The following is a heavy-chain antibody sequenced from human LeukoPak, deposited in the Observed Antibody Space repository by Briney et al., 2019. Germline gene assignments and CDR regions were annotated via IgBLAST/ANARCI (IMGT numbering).Heavy chain of an antibody. J-gene: IGHJ4*02. Sequence: SVKVSCKVSGYTLTELSMHWVRQAPGKGLEWMGGFDPEDGETIYAQKFQGRVTMTEDTSTDTACMELSSLRSEDTAVYYCATAEDTAMAPSYWGQGTLVTVSS. CDR2: FDPEDGET. CDR3: ATAEDTAMAPSY. V-gene: IGHV1-24*01. D-gene: IGHD5-18*01. CDR1: GYTLTELS.